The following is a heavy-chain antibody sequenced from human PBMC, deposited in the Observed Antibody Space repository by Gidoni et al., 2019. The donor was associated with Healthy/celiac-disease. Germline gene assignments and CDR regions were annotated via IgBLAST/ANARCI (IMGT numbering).Heavy chain of an antibody. V-gene: IGHV3-15*01. J-gene: IGHJ6*02. CDR3: TTDRFGSSWKYYYYYGMDV. CDR2: GTT. Sequence: GTTDYAAPVKGRFTISRDDSKNTLYLQMNSLKTEDTAVYYCTTDRFGSSWKYYYYYGMDVWGQGTTVTVSS. D-gene: IGHD6-13*01.